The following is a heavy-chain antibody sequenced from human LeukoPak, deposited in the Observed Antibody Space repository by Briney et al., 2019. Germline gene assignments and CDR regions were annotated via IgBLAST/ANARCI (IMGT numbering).Heavy chain of an antibody. CDR2: MSDIGPNT. J-gene: IGHJ3*01. D-gene: IGHD3-3*01. Sequence: GGSLRLSCAASGFSVTDYAMTWIRQSPGKGLEWVSSMSDIGPNTYYADSVKGRFTISRDTSKNTLFLQMNSLRAEDTALYYCARRLSLRFDAFAVWGPGTVVTVSS. CDR1: GFSVTDYA. CDR3: ARRLSLRFDAFAV. V-gene: IGHV3-23*01.